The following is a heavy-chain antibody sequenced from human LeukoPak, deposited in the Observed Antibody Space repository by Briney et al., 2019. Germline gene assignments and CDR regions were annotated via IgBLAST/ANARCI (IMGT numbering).Heavy chain of an antibody. Sequence: GGSLRLSCAGSGFTFSIHTMNWVRQAPGKGLEWVSYISSSSTIYYADSVKGRFTISRDNAKNSLYLQMNSLRDEDTAVYYCARASDRGSWFDPWGQGTLVTVSS. CDR1: GFTFSIHT. J-gene: IGHJ5*02. D-gene: IGHD1-14*01. CDR2: ISSSSTI. V-gene: IGHV3-48*02. CDR3: ARASDRGSWFDP.